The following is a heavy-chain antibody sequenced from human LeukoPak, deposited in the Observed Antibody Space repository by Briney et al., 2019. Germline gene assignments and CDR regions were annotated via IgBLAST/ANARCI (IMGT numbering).Heavy chain of an antibody. CDR3: ARGGSYTPY. CDR1: GGSIRRYY. V-gene: IGHV4-59*08. CDR2: IDYSGSP. J-gene: IGHJ4*02. D-gene: IGHD1-26*01. Sequence: SGTLSLTCTVSGGSIRRYYWSWIRQPPGKGLEWIGYIDYSGSPNYKPSLKSRVTISVDQSKNQFSMKVRSVNAADTAVYYCARGGSYTPYWGQGTLVTVSS.